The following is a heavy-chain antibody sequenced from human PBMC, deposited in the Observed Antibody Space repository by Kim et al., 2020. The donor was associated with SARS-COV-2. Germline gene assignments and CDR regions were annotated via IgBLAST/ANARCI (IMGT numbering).Heavy chain of an antibody. CDR2: IIPILGIA. J-gene: IGHJ4*02. V-gene: IGHV1-69*04. CDR3: ARVGEYSSGGKPFDY. D-gene: IGHD6-19*01. Sequence: SVKVSCKASGGTFSSYAISWVRQAPGQGLEWMGRIIPILGIANYAQKFQGRVTITADKSTSTAYMELSSLRSEDTAVYYCARVGEYSSGGKPFDYWGQGTLVTVSS. CDR1: GGTFSSYA.